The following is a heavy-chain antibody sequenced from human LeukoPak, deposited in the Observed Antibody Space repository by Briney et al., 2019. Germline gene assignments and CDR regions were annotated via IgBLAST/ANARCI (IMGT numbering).Heavy chain of an antibody. Sequence: ASVKVSCKASGYTFTSYYMHWVRQAPGQGLEWMGIINPSGGSTSYAQKFQGRVTMTRDTSTSTVYMELSSLRSEDTAVYYCARSPRDLGAPPYYFDYWGQGTLVTVSS. CDR2: INPSGGST. CDR1: GYTFTSYY. D-gene: IGHD1-26*01. V-gene: IGHV1-46*01. CDR3: ARSPRDLGAPPYYFDY. J-gene: IGHJ4*02.